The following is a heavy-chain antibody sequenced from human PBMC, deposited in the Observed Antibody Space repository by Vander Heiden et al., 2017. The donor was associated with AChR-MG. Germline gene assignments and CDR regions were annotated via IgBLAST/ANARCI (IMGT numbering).Heavy chain of an antibody. Sequence: EVLLVESGGHLVQPGRSLTLSCAASSFNFGDYTMAWVRQAPGKGLEWVAFIRSNTYGGETDYAAAVKGRFAISRDDSKYIAYLQLRSLKTEDTAIYYCARAPHLYGSATFTAFDLWGQGTMVTVSS. CDR2: IRSNTYGGET. J-gene: IGHJ3*01. D-gene: IGHD3-10*01. V-gene: IGHV3-49*04. CDR1: SFNFGDYT. CDR3: ARAPHLYGSATFTAFDL.